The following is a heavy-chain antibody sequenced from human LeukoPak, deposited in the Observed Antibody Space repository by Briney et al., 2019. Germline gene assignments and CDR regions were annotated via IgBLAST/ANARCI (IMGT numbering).Heavy chain of an antibody. J-gene: IGHJ4*02. Sequence: GGSLRLSCAASGFTFSSYAMSWVRQAPGKGLEWVSAISGSGGSTYYADSVRGRFTISRDNSKNTLYLQMNSLRAEDTAVYYCAKNMWIAPAGSIFDYWGQGTLVTVSS. D-gene: IGHD6-13*01. V-gene: IGHV3-23*01. CDR1: GFTFSSYA. CDR2: ISGSGGST. CDR3: AKNMWIAPAGSIFDY.